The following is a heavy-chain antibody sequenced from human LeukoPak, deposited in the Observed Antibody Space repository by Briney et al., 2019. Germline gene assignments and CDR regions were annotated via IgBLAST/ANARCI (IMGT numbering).Heavy chain of an antibody. CDR1: VDRISSGVYY. D-gene: IGHD3-22*01. V-gene: IGHV4-31*03. CDR2: IYYRGST. J-gene: IGHJ3*02. CDR3: DTTYYYDSSGYVDAFDI. Sequence: SQTLSQTCTVPVDRISSGVYYSSWIRQPPGNGLEWIGYIYYRGSTYYNPSLKSRVGIAVDPSKNQFSLKLSSVTAPDTAGDYCDTTYYYDSSGYVDAFDIWGQGTMVTVSS.